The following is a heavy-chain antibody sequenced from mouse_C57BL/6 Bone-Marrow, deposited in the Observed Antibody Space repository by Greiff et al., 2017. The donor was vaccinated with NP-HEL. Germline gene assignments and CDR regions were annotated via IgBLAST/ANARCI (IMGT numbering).Heavy chain of an antibody. V-gene: IGHV3-8*01. CDR2: ISHSGNT. D-gene: IGHD1-1*01. J-gene: IGHJ1*03. CDR1: GYSITSDY. Sequence: EVKLVESGPGLAKPSQTLSLTCSVTGYSITSDYWNWIRKFPGNKLEYMGYISHSGNTYYNPSLKSRISITRDTTKNQYYLQLNSVTTEDTATYYCARFITTVVGYFDVWGTGTTVTVSS. CDR3: ARFITTVVGYFDV.